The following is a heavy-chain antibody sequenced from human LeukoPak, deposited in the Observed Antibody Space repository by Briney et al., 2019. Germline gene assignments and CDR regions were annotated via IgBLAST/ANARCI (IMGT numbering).Heavy chain of an antibody. CDR1: GYSISSGYY. CDR3: ARVAVAGTLRHYYYYMDV. J-gene: IGHJ6*03. D-gene: IGHD6-19*01. CDR2: IYHSGST. V-gene: IGHV4-38-2*02. Sequence: SETLSLTCTVSGYSISSGYYWGWIRQPPGKGLEWIGSIYHSGSTYYNPSLKSRVTISVDTSKNQFSLKLSSVTAADTAVYYCARVAVAGTLRHYYYYMDVWGKGTTVTISS.